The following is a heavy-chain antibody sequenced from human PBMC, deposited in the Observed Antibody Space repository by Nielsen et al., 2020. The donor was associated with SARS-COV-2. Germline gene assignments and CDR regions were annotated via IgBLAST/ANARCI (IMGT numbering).Heavy chain of an antibody. CDR2: IIPILGIA. V-gene: IGHV1-69*04. J-gene: IGHJ6*02. CDR3: ARDRWGYCSSTSCLRGSSSAHYGMDV. CDR1: GGTFSSYT. D-gene: IGHD2-2*01. Sequence: SVKVSCNASGGTFSSYTISWVRQAPGQGLEWMGRIIPILGIANYAQKFQGRVTITADKSTSTAYMELSSLRSEDTAVYYCARDRWGYCSSTSCLRGSSSAHYGMDVWGQGTTVTVSS.